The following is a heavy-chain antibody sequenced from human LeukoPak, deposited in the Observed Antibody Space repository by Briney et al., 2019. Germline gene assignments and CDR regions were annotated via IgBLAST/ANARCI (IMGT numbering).Heavy chain of an antibody. J-gene: IGHJ6*02. V-gene: IGHV3-48*01. CDR2: INSGSSTI. CDR3: ARLRYYAMDV. Sequence: GGSLRLSCAASGFTFSTFDMNWVRQAPGKGLEWVSYINSGSSTIYYADSVKGRFTISRDNAKNSLYLQMNSLRAEDTAVYYCARLRYYAMDVWGQGTTVIVSS. CDR1: GFTFSTFD.